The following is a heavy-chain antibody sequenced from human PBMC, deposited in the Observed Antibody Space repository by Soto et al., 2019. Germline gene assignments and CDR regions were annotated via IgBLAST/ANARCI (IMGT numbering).Heavy chain of an antibody. J-gene: IGHJ6*03. D-gene: IGHD2-15*01. CDR2: IYYSGST. Sequence: QVQLQESGPGLVKPSETLSLTCTVSGGSISSYYWSWIRQPPGKGLEWIGYIYYSGSTNYNPSLKSRVTISVDTSKNQFSLKLSSVTAADTAVYYCARRGAGYCSGGSCYSRYYYYIDVWGKGTTVTVSS. V-gene: IGHV4-59*08. CDR1: GGSISSYY. CDR3: ARRGAGYCSGGSCYSRYYYYIDV.